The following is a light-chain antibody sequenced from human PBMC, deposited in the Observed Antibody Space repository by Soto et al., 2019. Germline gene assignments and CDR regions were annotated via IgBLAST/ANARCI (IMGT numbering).Light chain of an antibody. CDR1: QSVSSY. CDR3: QQRSNWPPLFT. CDR2: DAS. Sequence: EIVLTQSPATLSLSPGERATLSCRASQSVSSYLAWYQQKPGQAPRLLIYDASNRATGIPARFSGSGSGTDFTLTISIIEPEDFAVYYCQQRSNWPPLFTFGPGTKVDIK. J-gene: IGKJ3*01. V-gene: IGKV3-11*01.